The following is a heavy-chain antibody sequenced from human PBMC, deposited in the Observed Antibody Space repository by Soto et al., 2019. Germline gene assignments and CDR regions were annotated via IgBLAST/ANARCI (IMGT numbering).Heavy chain of an antibody. J-gene: IGHJ6*02. D-gene: IGHD3-3*01. CDR3: ARDWGSFSTIFGVVMWSTYGMDV. CDR2: INPSGGST. V-gene: IGHV1-46*01. CDR1: GYTFTSYY. Sequence: QVQLVQSGAEVKKPGASVKVSCKASGYTFTSYYMHWVRQAPGQGLEWMGIINPSGGSTSYAQKFQGRVTMTRDTSTSTVYMELSSLRSEDTAVYYCARDWGSFSTIFGVVMWSTYGMDVWGQGATVTVSS.